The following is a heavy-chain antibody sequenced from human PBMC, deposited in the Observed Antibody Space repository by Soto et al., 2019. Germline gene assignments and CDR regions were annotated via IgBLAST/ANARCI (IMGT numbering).Heavy chain of an antibody. CDR2: IYYSGST. D-gene: IGHD5-12*01. Sequence: QVQLQESGPGLVKPSQTLSLTCTVSGGSISSGGYYWSWIRQHPGKGLEWIGYIYYSGSTYYNPSLKSRVTISVDTSKNQFSLKLSSVTAADTAVYYCARDGLRPHLDYYYYMDVWGKGTTVTVSS. V-gene: IGHV4-31*03. J-gene: IGHJ6*03. CDR3: ARDGLRPHLDYYYYMDV. CDR1: GGSISSGGYY.